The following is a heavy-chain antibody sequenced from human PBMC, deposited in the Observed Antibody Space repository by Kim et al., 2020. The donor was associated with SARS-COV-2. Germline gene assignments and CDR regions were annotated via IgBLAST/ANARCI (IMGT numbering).Heavy chain of an antibody. CDR1: GYTFTSYA. CDR3: ARDTGPSIAVAGPYYYYYYGMDV. CDR2: INTNTGNP. D-gene: IGHD6-19*01. Sequence: ASVKVSCKASGYTFTSYAMNWVRQAPGQGLEWMGWINTNTGNPTYAQGFTGRFVFSLDTSVSTAYLQISSLKAEDTAVYYCARDTGPSIAVAGPYYYYYYGMDVWGQGTTVTVSS. V-gene: IGHV7-4-1*02. J-gene: IGHJ6*02.